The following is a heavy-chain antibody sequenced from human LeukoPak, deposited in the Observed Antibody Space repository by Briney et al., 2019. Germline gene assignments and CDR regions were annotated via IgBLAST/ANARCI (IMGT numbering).Heavy chain of an antibody. CDR3: AKTHPYSGYALTGPVDY. J-gene: IGHJ4*02. CDR2: IYTSGST. D-gene: IGHD5-12*01. CDR1: GFTFSSYG. Sequence: GSLRLSCAASGFTFSSYGMSWIRQPAGKGLEWIGRIYTSGSTDYNPSLKSRVTISGDTSKNQFSLTLSSVTAADTAVYYCAKTHPYSGYALTGPVDYWGQGTLVTVSS. V-gene: IGHV4-4*07.